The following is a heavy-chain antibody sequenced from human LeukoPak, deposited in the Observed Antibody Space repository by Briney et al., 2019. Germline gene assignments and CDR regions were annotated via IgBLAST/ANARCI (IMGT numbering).Heavy chain of an antibody. V-gene: IGHV4-38-2*01. CDR2: IYHSGTT. J-gene: IGHJ4*02. Sequence: SETLSLTCAVSGYSISSGYYWGWIRQPPGKGLQWIGSIYHSGTTYYNPSLWSRLTISLDTSKSQFSLRLSSVTAADTAVYYCARQTGTTPTFDFWGQGTQVTVSS. CDR3: ARQTGTTPTFDF. D-gene: IGHD1-1*01. CDR1: GYSISSGYY.